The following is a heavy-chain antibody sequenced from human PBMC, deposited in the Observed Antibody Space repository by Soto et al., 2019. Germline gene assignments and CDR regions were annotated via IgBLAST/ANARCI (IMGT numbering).Heavy chain of an antibody. J-gene: IGHJ5*02. CDR1: GYTFTSYD. CDR2: MNPNSGNT. CDR3: ARDSSSWYLAVRTNNWFDP. D-gene: IGHD6-13*01. V-gene: IGHV1-8*01. Sequence: QVQLVQSGAEVKKPGASVKVSCTASGYTFTSYDINWVRQATGQGLEWMGWMNPNSGNTGYAQKFQGRVTMTRNTSISTAYMELSSLRSEDTAVYYCARDSSSWYLAVRTNNWFDPWGQGTLVTVSS.